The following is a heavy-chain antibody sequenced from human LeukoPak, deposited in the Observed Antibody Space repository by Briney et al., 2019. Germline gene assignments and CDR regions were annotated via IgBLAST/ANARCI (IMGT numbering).Heavy chain of an antibody. J-gene: IGHJ3*02. V-gene: IGHV4-59*01. CDR2: IYFSGIT. CDR3: AREKGYYYDTSGYRDAFDI. CDR1: GGSISSYY. Sequence: PSETLSLTCTVSGGSISSYYWSWIRQPPGKGLEWIGFIYFSGITDYNPSLKSRVTISIDTSKNQFSLKLSSVTAADTAVYYCAREKGYYYDTSGYRDAFDIWGQGTMVTVSS. D-gene: IGHD3-22*01.